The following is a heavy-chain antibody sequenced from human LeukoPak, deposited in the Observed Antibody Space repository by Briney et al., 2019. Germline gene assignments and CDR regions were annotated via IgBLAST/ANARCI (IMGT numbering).Heavy chain of an antibody. Sequence: SETLSLTCAVYGGSFSGYYWSWIRQPPGKGLEWIGEINHSGSTNYNPSLKSRVTISVDTSKNQFSLKLSSVTAADTAVYYCARCPDRPYDFWSGFDYWGQGTLVTVSS. CDR3: ARCPDRPYDFWSGFDY. J-gene: IGHJ4*02. CDR2: INHSGST. D-gene: IGHD3-3*01. CDR1: GGSFSGYY. V-gene: IGHV4-34*01.